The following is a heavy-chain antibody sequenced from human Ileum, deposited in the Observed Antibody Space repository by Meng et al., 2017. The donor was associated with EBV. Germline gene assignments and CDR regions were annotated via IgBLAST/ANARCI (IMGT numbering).Heavy chain of an antibody. Sequence: QGKLKESGQGLVRPSQTLSLTCDGSGGSNRSSNYYWCLIGKPPGKGLEWSGHIYNSGSTDYNPSLKIGITISVDTSKTKFSLKLSSVTAADTAVYYCARGQKGYFDLWGRGTLVTVSS. CDR1: GGSNRSSNYY. V-gene: IGHV4-30-4*01. CDR2: IYNSGST. J-gene: IGHJ2*01. CDR3: ARGQKGYFDL.